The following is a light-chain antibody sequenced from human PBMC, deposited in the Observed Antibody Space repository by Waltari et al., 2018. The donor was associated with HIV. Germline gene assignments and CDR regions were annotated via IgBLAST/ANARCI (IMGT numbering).Light chain of an antibody. CDR2: KAS. CDR1: QSISSS. J-gene: IGKJ2*01. V-gene: IGKV1-5*03. Sequence: DIQMTQSPSTLSTSVGDRVTITCRASQSISSSLAWYQQAPGKAPKILIYKASSLESGVPSRFSGSGSGTEFTLTIANLQPDDFATYYCQQYNDYPYTFGQGTKLDIK. CDR3: QQYNDYPYT.